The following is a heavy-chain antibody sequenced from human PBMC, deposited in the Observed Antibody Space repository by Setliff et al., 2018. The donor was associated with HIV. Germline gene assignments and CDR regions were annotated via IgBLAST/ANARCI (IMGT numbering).Heavy chain of an antibody. V-gene: IGHV3-48*01. CDR1: GFTFGDYA. CDR3: ARAQDNYYDSSGYSFDS. D-gene: IGHD3-22*01. J-gene: IGHJ4*02. Sequence: PGGSLRLSCTASGFTFGDYAMSWVRQAPGKGLEWVSYISMSSHTSVIYSDSVKGRFTISRDNARNTLFLQMNSLRAEDTAVYYCARAQDNYYDSSGYSFDSWGQGSLVTVSS. CDR2: ISMSSHTSV.